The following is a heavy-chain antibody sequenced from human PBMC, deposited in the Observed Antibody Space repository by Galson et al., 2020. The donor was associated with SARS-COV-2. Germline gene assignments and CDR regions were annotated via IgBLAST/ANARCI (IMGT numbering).Heavy chain of an antibody. V-gene: IGHV3-30*04. CDR3: AREGLEGSLDY. J-gene: IGHJ4*02. D-gene: IGHD3-3*01. CDR1: GFTFSSYA. Sequence: GESLKISCAASGFTFSSYAMHWVRQAPGKGLEWVAVISYDGSNKYYADSVKGRFTISRDNSKNTLYLQMNSLRAEDTAVYYCAREGLEGSLDYWGQGTLVTVSS. CDR2: ISYDGSNK.